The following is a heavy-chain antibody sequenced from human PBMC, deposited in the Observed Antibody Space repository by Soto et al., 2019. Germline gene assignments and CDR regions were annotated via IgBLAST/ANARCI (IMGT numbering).Heavy chain of an antibody. J-gene: IGHJ6*02. CDR2: IIPIFGTA. V-gene: IGHV1-69*06. CDR3: AREPITSSPRGDYYYGMDV. Sequence: SVKECCKACGGPFSSYAISWVRQAPGQGLEWMGGIIPIFGTANYAQKFQGRVTITADKSTSTAYMELSSLRSEDTAVYYCAREPITSSPRGDYYYGMDVWGQGTTVTVSS. CDR1: GGPFSSYA. D-gene: IGHD1-20*01.